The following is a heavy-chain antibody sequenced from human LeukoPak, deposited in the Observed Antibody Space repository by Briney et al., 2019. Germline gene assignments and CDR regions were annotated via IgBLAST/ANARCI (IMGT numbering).Heavy chain of an antibody. D-gene: IGHD6-13*01. J-gene: IGHJ6*02. CDR2: ISAYNGNT. CDR1: GYTFTSDG. V-gene: IGHV1-18*01. Sequence: ASVKGSCKASGYTFTSDGFSWVRQAPGQGLQWMGWISAYNGNTNYAQNFQGRVTTTTDTSTSTAYMELRSLRSDDTAVYYCAREAAGGFYGLDVWGQGTTVTVSS. CDR3: AREAAGGFYGLDV.